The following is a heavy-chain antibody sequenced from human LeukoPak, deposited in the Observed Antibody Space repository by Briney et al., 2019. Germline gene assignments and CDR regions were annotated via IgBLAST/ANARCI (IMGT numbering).Heavy chain of an antibody. D-gene: IGHD3-22*01. V-gene: IGHV1-69*13. Sequence: WASVKVSCKASGGTFSSYAISWVRQAPGQGLEWMGGIIPIFGTANYAQKFQGGVTITADESTSTAYMELSSLRSEDTAVYYCARASYYYDSSGYYSTGYYYYGMDVWGQGTTVTVSS. J-gene: IGHJ6*02. CDR1: GGTFSSYA. CDR3: ARASYYYDSSGYYSTGYYYYGMDV. CDR2: IIPIFGTA.